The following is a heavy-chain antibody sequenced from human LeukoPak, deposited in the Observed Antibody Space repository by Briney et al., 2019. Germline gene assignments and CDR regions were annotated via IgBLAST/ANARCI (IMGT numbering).Heavy chain of an antibody. J-gene: IGHJ4*02. Sequence: PGGSLRLSCAVSGFTFSSYWMHWVRQAPGKGLVWVSRIDRDGSRINYADSVKGRFTISRDNGKNTLFLQMNSLRAEDAAVYYCASETDTTMRDWGQGTLVTVSS. CDR1: GFTFSSYW. CDR2: IDRDGSRI. V-gene: IGHV3-74*01. CDR3: ASETDTTMRD. D-gene: IGHD5-18*01.